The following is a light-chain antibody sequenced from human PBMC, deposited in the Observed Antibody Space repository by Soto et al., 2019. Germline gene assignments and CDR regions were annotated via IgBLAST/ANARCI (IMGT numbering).Light chain of an antibody. Sequence: ENVLTQSPDTLSLSPGERATLSCRASQSVSSSYLAWYQQKPGQAPRLLIYGASSRATGIPDRFSGSGSGTDFTLTISSLEPEDFALYYCQQYSSSPWTFGQGTKVEI. J-gene: IGKJ1*01. V-gene: IGKV3-20*01. CDR2: GAS. CDR3: QQYSSSPWT. CDR1: QSVSSSY.